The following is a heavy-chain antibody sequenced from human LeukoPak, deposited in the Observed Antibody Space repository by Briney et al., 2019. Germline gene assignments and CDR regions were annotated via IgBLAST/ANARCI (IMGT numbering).Heavy chain of an antibody. CDR2: IYYSGST. CDR3: AMRGPISFRSSWYLDY. Sequence: SETLSLTCTVSGGSISSSSYYWGWLRQPPGKGLEWMGSIYYSGSTYYNPSLKSRVTISVDTSKNQFSLKLSSVTAADTAVYDGAMRGPISFRSSWYLDYWGQGTLVTVSS. J-gene: IGHJ4*02. CDR1: GGSISSSSYY. D-gene: IGHD6-13*01. V-gene: IGHV4-39*01.